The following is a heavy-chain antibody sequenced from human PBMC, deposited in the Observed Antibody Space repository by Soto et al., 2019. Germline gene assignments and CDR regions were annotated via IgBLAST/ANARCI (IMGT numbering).Heavy chain of an antibody. CDR3: ARDPLGYSNYLTLDY. CDR2: IIPIFGTA. V-gene: IGHV1-69*01. Sequence: QVQLVQSGAEVKKPGSSVKVSCKASGGTFSSYAISWVRQAPGQGLEWMGGIIPIFGTANYAQKFQGRVTITADESTSTAYMELSSLRSDDTAVYYCARDPLGYSNYLTLDYWGQGTLVTVSS. D-gene: IGHD4-4*01. J-gene: IGHJ4*02. CDR1: GGTFSSYA.